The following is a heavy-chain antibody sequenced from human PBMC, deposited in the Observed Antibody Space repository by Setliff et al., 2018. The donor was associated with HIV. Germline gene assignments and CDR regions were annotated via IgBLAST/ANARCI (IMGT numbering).Heavy chain of an antibody. CDR1: GFSFNNYW. J-gene: IGHJ4*02. V-gene: IGHV3-7*01. CDR2: INQDGSHK. D-gene: IGHD6-19*01. Sequence: GSLRLSCAASGFSFNNYWIVWVRQAPGKGLEWVANINQDGSHKYYVDSVKGRFTISRDNAKNSLYLQMDSLSVEDTAVYYCARDYWVAGLDSWGQGTLVTVSS. CDR3: ARDYWVAGLDS.